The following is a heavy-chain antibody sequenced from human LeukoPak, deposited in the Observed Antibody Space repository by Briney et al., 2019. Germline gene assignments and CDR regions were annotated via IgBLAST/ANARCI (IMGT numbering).Heavy chain of an antibody. D-gene: IGHD6-19*01. CDR1: GGSISSFY. J-gene: IGHJ4*02. V-gene: IGHV4-4*07. CDR3: ARTRGYSSGWYYFDY. CDR2: IYTSENT. Sequence: ASETLSLTCTVSGGSISSFYWSWIRQPAGKGLEWIGRIYTSENTNYNPSLKSRVTMSVDTSKNQFSLKLSSLTAADTAVYYCARTRGYSSGWYYFDYWGQGTLVTVSS.